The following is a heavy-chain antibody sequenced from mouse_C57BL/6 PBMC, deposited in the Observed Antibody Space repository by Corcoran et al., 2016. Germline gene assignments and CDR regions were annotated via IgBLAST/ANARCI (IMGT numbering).Heavy chain of an antibody. V-gene: IGHV8-12*01. J-gene: IGHJ4*01. CDR2: IYWDDDK. CDR3: ARSPLTVVEGYAMDY. CDR1: GFSLSTSGMG. Sequence: QVTLKESGPGILQSSQTLSLTCSFSGFSLSTSGMGVSWIRQPSGKGLEWLAHIYWDDDKRYNPSLKSRLTISKDTSRNQVFLKITSVDTADTATYYCARSPLTVVEGYAMDYWGQGTSVTVSS. D-gene: IGHD1-1*01.